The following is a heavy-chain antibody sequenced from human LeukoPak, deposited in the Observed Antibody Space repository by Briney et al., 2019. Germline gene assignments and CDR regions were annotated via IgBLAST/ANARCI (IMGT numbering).Heavy chain of an antibody. V-gene: IGHV3-53*01. D-gene: IGHD5-18*01. CDR3: ARGVPNTAGDAFDI. CDR2: IYSGGST. J-gene: IGHJ3*02. Sequence: GGSLRLSCAASGFTVSSNYMSWVRQAPGKGLEWVSVIYSGGSTYYADSVKGRFTISRDNSKNTLYLQMNSLRAEDTAVYYCARGVPNTAGDAFDIWGQGTMVTVSS. CDR1: GFTVSSNY.